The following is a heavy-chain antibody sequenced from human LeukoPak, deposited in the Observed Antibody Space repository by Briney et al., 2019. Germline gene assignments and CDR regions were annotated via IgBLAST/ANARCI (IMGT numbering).Heavy chain of an antibody. CDR3: ASRVFGDPDAFDI. J-gene: IGHJ3*02. V-gene: IGHV4-59*01. Sequence: SETLSLTCTVSGGSISSYYWNWIRQPPGKGLEWIGYIYYSGSTNYNPSLKSRVTISVDTSKNQFSLRLSSVTAADTAVYYCASRVFGDPDAFDIWGQGTMVTVSS. CDR2: IYYSGST. CDR1: GGSISSYY. D-gene: IGHD2-21*02.